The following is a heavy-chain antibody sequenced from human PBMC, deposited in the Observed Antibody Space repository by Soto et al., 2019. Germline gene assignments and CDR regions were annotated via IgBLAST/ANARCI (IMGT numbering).Heavy chain of an antibody. CDR3: VGYYYNTRGYYYDY. J-gene: IGHJ4*02. CDR1: AGPFSGFA. D-gene: IGHD3-22*01. Sequence: SVKVSCKSSAGPFSGFAISLVRQAPGQGLGWMARIIPIFDTANYAQKFQGRVTITADESTSTAYTELSSLRSEDTAVYYCVGYYYNTRGYYYDYWGQGTLVTVSS. V-gene: IGHV1-69*13. CDR2: IIPIFDTA.